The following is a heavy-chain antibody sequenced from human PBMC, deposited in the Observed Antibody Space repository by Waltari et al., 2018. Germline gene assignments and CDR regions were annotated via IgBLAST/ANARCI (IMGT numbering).Heavy chain of an antibody. J-gene: IGHJ4*02. D-gene: IGHD1-26*01. V-gene: IGHV3-23*01. CDR3: VKGSASYSRDFDC. CDR1: GFTFSNCA. CDR2: ISGDGSST. Sequence: EVQLLESGGDLVQPGGSLRLSCAASGFTFSNCAMSWVRQAPGKGLYWVSFISGDGSSTYYADSVKGRFTISRDNSKDTLYLQMNSLRAEDTAVYYCVKGSASYSRDFDCWGQGALVTVSS.